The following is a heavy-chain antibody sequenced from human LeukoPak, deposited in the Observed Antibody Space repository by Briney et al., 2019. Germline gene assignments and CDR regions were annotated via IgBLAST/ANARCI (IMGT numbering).Heavy chain of an antibody. D-gene: IGHD2-2*01. CDR2: INPNSGSS. CDR3: ARLVGCGSTNCYSPDNWFGP. J-gene: IGHJ5*02. Sequence: ASVKVSCKASGYPFNSYDINWVRQATGHGLEWMGWINPNSGSSDSAQKFQGRVTMTADTSISTAYMELNNLRSEDTAVYYCARLVGCGSTNCYSPDNWFGPWGQGTLVTVSS. V-gene: IGHV1-8*01. CDR1: GYPFNSYD.